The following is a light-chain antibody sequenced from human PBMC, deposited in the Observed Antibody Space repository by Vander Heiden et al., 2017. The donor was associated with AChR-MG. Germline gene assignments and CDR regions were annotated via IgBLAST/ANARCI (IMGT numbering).Light chain of an antibody. Sequence: EIAMTQSPATLSVSPGDIATLSCRASQSGSTNLAWYQHKPGQAPRLLIYGASTRATGIPARFRASGSGTEFTLTISSLQSEDFAFYYCQQYNKWLTFGGGTKVEIK. V-gene: IGKV3-15*01. J-gene: IGKJ4*01. CDR1: QSGSTN. CDR2: GAS. CDR3: QQYNKWLT.